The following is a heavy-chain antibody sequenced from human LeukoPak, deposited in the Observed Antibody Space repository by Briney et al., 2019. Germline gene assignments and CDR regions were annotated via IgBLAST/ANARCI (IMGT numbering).Heavy chain of an antibody. Sequence: PGGPLRLSCAASGFTFDDYAMHWVRQAPGKGLEWVSGISWNSGSIGYADSVKGRFTISRDNAKNSLYLQMNSLRAEDMALYYCAKADYSSGWYYFDYWGQGTLVTVSS. J-gene: IGHJ4*02. CDR3: AKADYSSGWYYFDY. CDR1: GFTFDDYA. D-gene: IGHD6-19*01. V-gene: IGHV3-9*03. CDR2: ISWNSGSI.